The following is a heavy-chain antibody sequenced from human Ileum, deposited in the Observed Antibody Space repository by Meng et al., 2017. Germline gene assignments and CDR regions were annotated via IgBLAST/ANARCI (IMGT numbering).Heavy chain of an antibody. V-gene: IGHV4-61*08. CDR2: AGT. J-gene: IGHJ4*02. D-gene: IGHD7-27*01. CDR3: ARDHWGSLDY. Sequence: QVRLQESGPGLVGPSETLSLICTVSGGSVSTSDYQCGWFRQPPGKGLEWIGYAGTNYNPSLKSLVSISVDTSKGQFSLKLTSVTAADTAVYYCARDHWGSLDYWGQGILVTVSS. CDR1: GGSVSTSDYQ.